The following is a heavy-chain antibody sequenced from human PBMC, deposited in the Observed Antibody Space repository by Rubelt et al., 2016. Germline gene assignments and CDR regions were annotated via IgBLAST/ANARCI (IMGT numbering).Heavy chain of an antibody. Sequence: QVQLQESGPGLVKPSETLSLTCTVSGGSISSYYWSWIRQPPGKGLEWIGYIYYSGSTNYNPSLKSRVTISVDTSKNQFALKLGAVTAADTAVYYCASQTSSYYYGSGYYYMDVWGKGTTVTVSS. J-gene: IGHJ6*03. CDR1: GGSISSYY. CDR2: IYYSGST. D-gene: IGHD3-10*01. CDR3: ASQTSSYYYGSGYYYMDV. V-gene: IGHV4-59*12.